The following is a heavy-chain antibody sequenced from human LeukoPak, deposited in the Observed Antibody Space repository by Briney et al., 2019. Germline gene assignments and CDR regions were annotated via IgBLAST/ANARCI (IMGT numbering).Heavy chain of an antibody. CDR2: ISAYNGNT. V-gene: IGHV1-18*01. CDR3: ARDAEQWLTLESYYYYGMDV. Sequence: GASVKVSCKASGYTFTSYGISWVRQAPGQGLEWMGWISAYNGNTNYAQELQGRVTMTTDTSTSTAYMELRSLRSDDTAVYYCARDAEQWLTLESYYYYGMDVWGQGTTVTVSS. J-gene: IGHJ6*02. D-gene: IGHD6-19*01. CDR1: GYTFTSYG.